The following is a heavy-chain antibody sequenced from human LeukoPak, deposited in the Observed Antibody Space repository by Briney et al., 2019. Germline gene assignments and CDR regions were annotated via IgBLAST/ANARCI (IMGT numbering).Heavy chain of an antibody. Sequence: SQTLSLTCTVSGGSISSGGYYWSWIRQHPGKGLEWIGYIYYSGNTYYNPSRKSRVTISVNTSKNQFSLKLSSVTPADTAVYYCARGYCTSSSCFARHWFDPWGQGTLVTVSS. D-gene: IGHD2-2*01. V-gene: IGHV4-31*03. CDR1: GGSISSGGYY. CDR2: IYYSGNT. CDR3: ARGYCTSSSCFARHWFDP. J-gene: IGHJ5*02.